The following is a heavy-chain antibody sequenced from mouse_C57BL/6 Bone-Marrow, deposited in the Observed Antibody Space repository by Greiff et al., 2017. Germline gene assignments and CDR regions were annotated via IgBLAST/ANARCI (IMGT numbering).Heavy chain of an antibody. D-gene: IGHD1-1*01. CDR3: NRGIYYYGSRDY. Sequence: EVKLVESGGGLVQPGGSMKLSCVASGFTFSNYWMNWVRQSPEKGLEWVAQIRLKSDNYATHYAESVKGRFTISRDDSKSSVYLQMNNLRAEDTGIYYCNRGIYYYGSRDYWGQGTTLTVSS. J-gene: IGHJ2*01. V-gene: IGHV6-3*01. CDR2: IRLKSDNYAT. CDR1: GFTFSNYW.